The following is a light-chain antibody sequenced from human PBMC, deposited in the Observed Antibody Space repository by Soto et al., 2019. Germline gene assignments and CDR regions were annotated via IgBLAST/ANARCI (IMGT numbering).Light chain of an antibody. CDR3: QQYDDWLRLT. CDR1: QGINIF. V-gene: IGKV3D-15*01. Sequence: EIVMTQSPATLSVSPGERTPPSCMAHQGINIFLAWYQQKPCQAPRPLLLGASSRATGIPARFSGSGSGTEFNLTISSLQSEDFAVYFCQQYDDWLRLTFGGGTKVEIK. CDR2: GAS. J-gene: IGKJ4*01.